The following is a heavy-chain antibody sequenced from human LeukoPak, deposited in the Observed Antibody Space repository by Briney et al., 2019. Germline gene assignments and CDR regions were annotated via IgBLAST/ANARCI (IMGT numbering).Heavy chain of an antibody. CDR2: ISYDGSNK. D-gene: IGHD2-21*02. Sequence: PGGSLRLSCAAPGFTFSSYGMHWVRQAPGKGLEWVAVISYDGSNKYYADSVKGRFTISRDNSKNTLYLQMNSLRAEDTAVYYCASNGLPAAFDIWGQGTMVTVSS. CDR1: GFTFSSYG. V-gene: IGHV3-30*03. CDR3: ASNGLPAAFDI. J-gene: IGHJ3*02.